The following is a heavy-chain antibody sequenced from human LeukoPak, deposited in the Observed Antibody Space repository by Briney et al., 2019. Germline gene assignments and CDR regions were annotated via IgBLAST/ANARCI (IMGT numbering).Heavy chain of an antibody. V-gene: IGHV4-39*07. CDR1: GGSISSSSYY. CDR2: IYYSGST. Sequence: SETLSLTCTVSGGSISSSSYYWGWIRQPPGKGLEWIGSIYYSGSTYYNPSLKSRVTISVDTSKNQFSLKLSSVTAADTAVYYCARDRLSRDGYNLFDYWGQGTLVTVSS. CDR3: ARDRLSRDGYNLFDY. D-gene: IGHD5-24*01. J-gene: IGHJ4*02.